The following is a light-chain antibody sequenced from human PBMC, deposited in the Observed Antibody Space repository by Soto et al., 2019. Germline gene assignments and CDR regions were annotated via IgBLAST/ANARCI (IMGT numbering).Light chain of an antibody. CDR1: SSDVGRYTR. Sequence: QSALTQPASVSGSPGQSITISCTGTSSDVGRYTRVSWYQHHPGKAPKVLFYEDIKRPSGVSNRFSGSKSGDTASLTISGLQAEDEADYYCSSYAGNNILVFGGGTKVTVL. J-gene: IGLJ2*01. V-gene: IGLV2-23*01. CDR2: EDI. CDR3: SSYAGNNILV.